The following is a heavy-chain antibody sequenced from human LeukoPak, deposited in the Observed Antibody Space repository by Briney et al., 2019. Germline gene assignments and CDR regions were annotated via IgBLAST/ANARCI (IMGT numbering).Heavy chain of an antibody. CDR1: GYTLTELS. CDR2: FDPEDGET. J-gene: IGHJ3*02. Sequence: ASVKVSCKVSGYTLTELSMHWVRQAPGKGLEWMGGFDPEDGETIYAQKFQGRVTMTEDTSTDTAYMELSSLRSEDTAVYYCATFGIVVVTPDAFDIWGQETMVTVSS. V-gene: IGHV1-24*01. CDR3: ATFGIVVVTPDAFDI. D-gene: IGHD3-22*01.